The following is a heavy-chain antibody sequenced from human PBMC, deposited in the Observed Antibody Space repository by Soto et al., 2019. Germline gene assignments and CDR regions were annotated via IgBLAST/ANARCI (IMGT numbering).Heavy chain of an antibody. D-gene: IGHD6-19*01. CDR1: GYTFTSYA. J-gene: IGHJ3*02. Sequence: GASVKVSCKASGYTFTSYAMHWVRQAPGQRLEWMGWINAGNGNTKYSQKFQGRVTITRDTSASTAYMELSSLRSEDTSVYYCARDPQQWLPFDIWGQGTMVTVSS. V-gene: IGHV1-3*01. CDR3: ARDPQQWLPFDI. CDR2: INAGNGNT.